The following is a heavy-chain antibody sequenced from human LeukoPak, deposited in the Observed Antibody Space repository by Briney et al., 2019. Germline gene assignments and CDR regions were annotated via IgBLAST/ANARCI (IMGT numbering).Heavy chain of an antibody. CDR3: ARAWDDYGDYVGYYYMDV. V-gene: IGHV4-30-4*07. D-gene: IGHD4-17*01. CDR2: IYYSGST. Sequence: SETLSLTCAVSGGSISSGGYSWSWIRQPPGKGLEWIGYIYYSGSTYYNPSLKSRVTISVDTSKNQFSLKLSSVTAADTAVYYCARAWDDYGDYVGYYYMDVWGKGTTVTVSS. CDR1: GGSISSGGYS. J-gene: IGHJ6*03.